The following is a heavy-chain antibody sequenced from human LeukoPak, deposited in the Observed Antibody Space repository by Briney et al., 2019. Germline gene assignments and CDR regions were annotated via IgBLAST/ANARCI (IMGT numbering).Heavy chain of an antibody. Sequence: GGSLRLSCAASGFTFSNAWMSWVRQAPGKGLEWVGRIKSKTDGGTTDYAAPVKGRFTISRDDSKNTLYLQMNSLKTEDTAVYYCTTEYDLENYYDSSGYYVAGDYWGQGTLVTVSS. D-gene: IGHD3-22*01. CDR1: GFTFSNAW. CDR2: IKSKTDGGTT. CDR3: TTEYDLENYYDSSGYYVAGDY. V-gene: IGHV3-15*01. J-gene: IGHJ4*02.